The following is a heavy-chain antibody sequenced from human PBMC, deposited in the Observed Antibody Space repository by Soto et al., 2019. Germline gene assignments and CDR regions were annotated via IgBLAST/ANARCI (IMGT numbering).Heavy chain of an antibody. J-gene: IGHJ4*02. D-gene: IGHD6-19*01. V-gene: IGHV3-30-3*01. CDR1: DYSISSGY. CDR3: ARDPLAVERPY. Sequence: WETLSLTGAVSDYSISSGYYWGWIRQPPGKGLEWVAVISYDGSNKYYADSVKGRFTISRDNSKNTLYLQMNSLRTEDTAVYYCARDPLAVERPYWGQG. CDR2: ISYDGSNK.